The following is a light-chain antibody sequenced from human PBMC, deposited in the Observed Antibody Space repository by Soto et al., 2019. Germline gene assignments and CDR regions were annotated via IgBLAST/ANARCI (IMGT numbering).Light chain of an antibody. CDR2: EDN. Sequence: NFMLTQPHSVSESPGKTLTISCTRSGGNIASNYVQWHQQRPGSAPMTLIYEDNQRPSGVPDRFSGSIDGSSNAASLTISGLKPEDEAHYFCQSYDSRDVVFGGGTKVTVL. J-gene: IGLJ2*01. V-gene: IGLV6-57*04. CDR1: GGNIASNY. CDR3: QSYDSRDVV.